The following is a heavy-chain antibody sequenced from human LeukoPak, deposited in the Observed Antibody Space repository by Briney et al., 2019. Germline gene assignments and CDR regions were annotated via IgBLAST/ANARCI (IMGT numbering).Heavy chain of an antibody. CDR3: AGTPYDYVWGTYRPNFDY. J-gene: IGHJ4*02. CDR2: ISSSGSAI. V-gene: IGHV3-48*01. Sequence: PGGSLRLSCAASGFTFSSYSMNWVRQAPGKGLEWVSYISSSGSAIYYADSVKGRFTISRDNAKNSLYLQMNSLRAEDTAVYYCAGTPYDYVWGTYRPNFDYWGQGTLVTVSS. CDR1: GFTFSSYS. D-gene: IGHD3-16*02.